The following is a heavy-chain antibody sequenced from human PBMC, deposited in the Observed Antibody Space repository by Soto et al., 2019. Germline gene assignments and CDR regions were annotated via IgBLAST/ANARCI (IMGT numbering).Heavy chain of an antibody. CDR2: ISSSGRTI. D-gene: IGHD5-12*01. J-gene: IGHJ6*02. CDR1: GFTFSDYY. Sequence: QVQLVESGGGLVKPGGSLRLSCAASGFTFSDYYMSWIRQAPGKGLEWVSYISSSGRTIYYADSVKGRFTISRDNAKNSLYLQMNSLRAEDTAVYYCAREDGYNYSPYYYYYYGMDVWGQGTTVNVSS. V-gene: IGHV3-11*01. CDR3: AREDGYNYSPYYYYYYGMDV.